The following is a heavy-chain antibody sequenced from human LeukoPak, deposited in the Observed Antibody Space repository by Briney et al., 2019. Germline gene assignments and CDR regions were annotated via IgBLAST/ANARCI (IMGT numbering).Heavy chain of an antibody. CDR2: IYYSGST. D-gene: IGHD2-21*02. CDR3: ARVTEAGDAFDI. Sequence: VKPSETLSLTCTVSGGSISSYYWSWIRQPPGKGLEWIGYIYYSGSTNYNPSLKSRVTISVDTSKNQFSLKLSSVTAADTAVYYCARVTEAGDAFDIWGQGTMVTVSS. CDR1: GGSISSYY. V-gene: IGHV4-59*01. J-gene: IGHJ3*02.